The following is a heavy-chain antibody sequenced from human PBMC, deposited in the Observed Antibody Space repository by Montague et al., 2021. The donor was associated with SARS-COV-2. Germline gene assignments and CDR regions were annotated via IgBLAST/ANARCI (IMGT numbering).Heavy chain of an antibody. V-gene: IGHV3-30*04. CDR3: AREGYRSGSFYIDY. J-gene: IGHJ4*01. D-gene: IGHD1-26*01. CDR1: RLPFNGYA. CDR2: ISHDESNH. Sequence: FLRLSCAASRLPFNGYAMHWVRQAPCKGLEWLTFISHDESNHRYADSVKGRFTISRDNSKNTLYLQMDSLRPEDTAVYYCAREGYRSGSFYIDYWGQGTLVTVSS.